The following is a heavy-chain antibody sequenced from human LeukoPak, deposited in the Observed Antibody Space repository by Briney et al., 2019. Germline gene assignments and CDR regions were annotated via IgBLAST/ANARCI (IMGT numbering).Heavy chain of an antibody. J-gene: IGHJ4*02. Sequence: GGSLRLSCAPSRFTLSTFWMRWVRPAPGKGLVWLSRISIDGSRTTTADSVDDRFTNSRDNAKNTLYMQMNSLRAEDTAIYYCASGVYYGSGVYRNDYFWGQGNLVTVSS. V-gene: IGHV3-74*01. D-gene: IGHD3-10*01. CDR2: ISIDGSRT. CDR1: RFTLSTFW. CDR3: ASGVYYGSGVYRNDYF.